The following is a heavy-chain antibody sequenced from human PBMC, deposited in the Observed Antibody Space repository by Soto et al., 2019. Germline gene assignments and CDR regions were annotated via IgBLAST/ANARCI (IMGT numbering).Heavy chain of an antibody. CDR3: ARVGRLGRWFDP. CDR1: GVPISTDDYY. D-gene: IGHD1-26*01. J-gene: IGHJ5*02. V-gene: IGHV4-30-4*01. CDR2: IYYSGST. Sequence: SETLSLTCTVSGVPISTDDYYWTWIRQPPGKGLEWIGYIYYSGSTNYNPSLKSRVTISVDTSKNQFSLKLSSVTAADTAVYYCARVGRLGRWFDPWGQGTLVTVSS.